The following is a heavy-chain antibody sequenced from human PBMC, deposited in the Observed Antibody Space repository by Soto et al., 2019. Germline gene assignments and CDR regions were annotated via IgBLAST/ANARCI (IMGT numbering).Heavy chain of an antibody. Sequence: EVQLVESGGGLVQPGGSLRLSCAASGFTFSSYWMSWVRQAPGKGLEWVANIKQDGSEKYYVDSVKGRFTISRDNAKNSLYLQMNSLRAEDTAVYYCARGDQYYDILTGHFDYWGQGTLVTVSS. CDR1: GFTFSSYW. D-gene: IGHD3-9*01. J-gene: IGHJ4*02. CDR2: IKQDGSEK. CDR3: ARGDQYYDILTGHFDY. V-gene: IGHV3-7*05.